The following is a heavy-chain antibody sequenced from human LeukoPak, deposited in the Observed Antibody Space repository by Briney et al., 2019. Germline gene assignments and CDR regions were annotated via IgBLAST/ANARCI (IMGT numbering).Heavy chain of an antibody. V-gene: IGHV3-30*04. CDR2: ISYDGSNK. Sequence: GGSLRLSCAASGFTFSSYAMHWVHQAPGKGLEWVAVISYDGSNKYYADSVKGRFTISRDNSKNTLYLQMNSLRAEDTAVYYCARDLSYYYDSSGYYSGFDYWGQGTLVTVSS. J-gene: IGHJ4*02. CDR3: ARDLSYYYDSSGYYSGFDY. D-gene: IGHD3-22*01. CDR1: GFTFSSYA.